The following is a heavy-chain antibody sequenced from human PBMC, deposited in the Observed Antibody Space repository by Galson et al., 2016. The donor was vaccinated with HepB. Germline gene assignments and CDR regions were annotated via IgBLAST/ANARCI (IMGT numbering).Heavy chain of an antibody. V-gene: IGHV1-69*06. Sequence: SVKVSCKASGGTFSRYPISWVRQAPGQGLEWMGGIIPMFGTAKYAQKFQGRVTITADKSTSTNYMDLTSLGSEDTAVYYRARGRFDNWDEADPFDYWGQGTLVTVSS. J-gene: IGHJ4*02. D-gene: IGHD1-20*01. CDR1: GGTFSRYP. CDR3: ARGRFDNWDEADPFDY. CDR2: IIPMFGTA.